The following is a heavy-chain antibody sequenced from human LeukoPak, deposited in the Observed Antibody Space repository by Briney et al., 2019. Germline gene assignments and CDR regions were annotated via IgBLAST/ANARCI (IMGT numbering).Heavy chain of an antibody. Sequence: PGGSLRLSCVGTGFTFSSYGMHWVRQAPGKGLEWVAVISYDGSNENYADSVTGRFNISRDNSKNTLYLQMNSLRPEDTAVYYCAKDYTIFGIVIHLFDYWGQGTLVTVSS. D-gene: IGHD3-3*01. CDR3: AKDYTIFGIVIHLFDY. CDR1: GFTFSSYG. J-gene: IGHJ4*02. V-gene: IGHV3-30*18. CDR2: ISYDGSNE.